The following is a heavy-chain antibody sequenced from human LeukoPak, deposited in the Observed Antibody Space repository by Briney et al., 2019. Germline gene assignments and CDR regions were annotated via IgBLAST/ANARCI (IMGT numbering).Heavy chain of an antibody. CDR1: GGSISSGSYS. Sequence: SQTLSLTCAVSGGSISSGSYSWSWIRQPPGKGLEWIGEVHLDGRTNYNPSLKSRLIMSVDLPENHISLKLTSVTAADTAVYYCAREGGFYRPLDYSGQGTLVTVSS. V-gene: IGHV4-30-2*01. D-gene: IGHD3-3*01. CDR3: AREGGFYRPLDY. J-gene: IGHJ4*02. CDR2: VHLDGRT.